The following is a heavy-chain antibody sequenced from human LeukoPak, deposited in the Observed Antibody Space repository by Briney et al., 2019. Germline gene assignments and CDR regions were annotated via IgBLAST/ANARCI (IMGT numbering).Heavy chain of an antibody. CDR2: IYYSGST. Sequence: SWVRHVSGKGLEWIGYIYYSGSTYYNPSLKSRVTISVDTSKNQFSLKLSSVTAADTAVYYCARVRGSGRSYYYYYMDVWGKGTTVTVSS. CDR3: ARVRGSGRSYYYYYMDV. D-gene: IGHD6-19*01. V-gene: IGHV4-31*02. J-gene: IGHJ6*03.